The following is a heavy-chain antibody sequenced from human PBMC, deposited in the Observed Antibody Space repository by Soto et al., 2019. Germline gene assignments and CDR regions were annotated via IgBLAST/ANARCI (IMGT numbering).Heavy chain of an antibody. V-gene: IGHV4-31*03. CDR1: GGSISSGGYY. J-gene: IGHJ5*02. D-gene: IGHD3-22*01. CDR2: IYYSGST. CDR3: ARAPRNPHTYYYDSSGPGGWFDP. Sequence: SETLSLTCTVSGGSISSGGYYWRWIRQHPGKGLEWIGYIYYSGSTYYNPSLKSRVTISVDTSKNQFSLKLSSVTAADTAVYYCARAPRNPHTYYYDSSGPGGWFDPWGQGTLVTVSS.